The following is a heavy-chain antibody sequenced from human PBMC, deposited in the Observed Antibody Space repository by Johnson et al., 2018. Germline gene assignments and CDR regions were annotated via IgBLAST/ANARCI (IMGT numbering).Heavy chain of an antibody. CDR2: MNSNRGNT. Sequence: QVQLVQSGAAVKKPGASVKVCCKASGYTFTSYDLNWVRQASGQGLEWMGWMNSNRGNTGYAQKFQGRGTMTRNTAITTAYMELSSLRSEDTAVYYCARWESGFGYYYMDVWGKGTTVTVS. CDR3: ARWESGFGYYYMDV. CDR1: GYTFTSYD. J-gene: IGHJ6*03. V-gene: IGHV1-8*01. D-gene: IGHD3-10*01.